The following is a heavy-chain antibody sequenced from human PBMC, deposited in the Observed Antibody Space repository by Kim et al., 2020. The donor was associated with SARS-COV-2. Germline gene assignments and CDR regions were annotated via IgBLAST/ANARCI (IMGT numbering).Heavy chain of an antibody. CDR1: GGSISSGCYY. CDR2: IYYSGST. D-gene: IGHD6-13*01. V-gene: IGHV4-31*01. Sequence: SETLSLTCTVSGGSISSGCYYWSWIRQHPGKGREWIGYIYYSGSTYYNPSLQSPVTISVATSKNQLSLKLGSVTAADTSVYYCARDGSSSWSCFDPWVQG. CDR3: ARDGSSSWSCFDP. J-gene: IGHJ5*02.